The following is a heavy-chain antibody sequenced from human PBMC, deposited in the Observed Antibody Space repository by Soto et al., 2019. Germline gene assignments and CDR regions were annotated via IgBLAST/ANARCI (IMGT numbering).Heavy chain of an antibody. CDR2: IIRILGTA. D-gene: IGHD6-6*01. J-gene: IGHJ6*02. CDR1: GGTFSGYA. V-gene: IGHV1-69*13. Sequence: ASVKVSCKAPGGTFSGYAISWVRQAPGQGPDWMGGIIRILGTANYAQKFQGRVTITADESTSTAYMELSSLRYEDTAVYYCASHGLRAARRDYYYYGMDGWGQGTTVTVSS. CDR3: ASHGLRAARRDYYYYGMDG.